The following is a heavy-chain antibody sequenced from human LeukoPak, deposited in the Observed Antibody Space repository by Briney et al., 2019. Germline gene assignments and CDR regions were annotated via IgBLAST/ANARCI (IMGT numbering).Heavy chain of an antibody. D-gene: IGHD4-23*01. V-gene: IGHV4-30-4*08. J-gene: IGHJ4*02. CDR1: GGSISSGDYY. CDR2: IYYSGST. CDR3: ARASGNEVYFDY. Sequence: SETLSLTCTVSGGSISSGDYYWSWIRQPPGKGLGWIGYIYYSGSTYYNPSLKSRVTISVDTSKNQFSLKLSSVTAADTAVYYCARASGNEVYFDYWGQGTLVTVSS.